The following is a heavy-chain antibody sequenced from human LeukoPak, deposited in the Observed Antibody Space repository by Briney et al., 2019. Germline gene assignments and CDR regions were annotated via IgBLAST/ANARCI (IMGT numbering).Heavy chain of an antibody. CDR2: IYYSGST. CDR1: GGSISSYY. CDR3: ARHNADYTFDY. J-gene: IGHJ4*02. Sequence: SETLSLTCTVSGGSISSYYWGWIRQPPGKGLEWIGSIYYSGSTYYNPSLKSRVTISEDTSKNQFSLKLSSVTAADTAVYFCARHNADYTFDYWGQGTLVTVSS. V-gene: IGHV4-39*01. D-gene: IGHD4-11*01.